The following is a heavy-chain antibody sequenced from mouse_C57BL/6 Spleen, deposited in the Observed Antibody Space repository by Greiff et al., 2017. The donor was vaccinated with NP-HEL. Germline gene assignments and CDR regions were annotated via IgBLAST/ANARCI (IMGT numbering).Heavy chain of an antibody. CDR2: IDPSDSET. CDR1: GYTFTSYW. D-gene: IGHD1-1*01. J-gene: IGHJ3*01. CDR3: ARWGYGSSYWFAY. V-gene: IGHV1-52*01. Sequence: QVQLQQPGAELVRPGSSVKLSCKASGYTFTSYWMHWVKQRPIQGLEWIGNIDPSDSETHYNQKFKDKATLTVDKSSSTAYRQLSSLTSEDSAVYYCARWGYGSSYWFAYWGQGTLVTVSA.